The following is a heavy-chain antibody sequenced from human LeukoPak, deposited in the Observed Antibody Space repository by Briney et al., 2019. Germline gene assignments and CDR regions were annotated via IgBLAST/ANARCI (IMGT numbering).Heavy chain of an antibody. V-gene: IGHV4-59*08. CDR2: IYYSGST. CDR1: GRSISSYY. Sequence: SEALSLTCTVSGRSISSYYWSWIRHPPGRGVEWIGYIYYSGSTNYNPSLKSRVTISVDTSKNQFSLKLSSVTAADTAVYYCARQGGGFWYFDLWGRGTLVTVSS. D-gene: IGHD6-25*01. CDR3: ARQGGGFWYFDL. J-gene: IGHJ2*01.